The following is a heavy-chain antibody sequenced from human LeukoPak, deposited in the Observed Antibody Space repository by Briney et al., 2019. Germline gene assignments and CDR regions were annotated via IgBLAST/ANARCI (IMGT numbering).Heavy chain of an antibody. CDR1: GYTFTGYY. D-gene: IGHD6-19*01. CDR3: ASSLCGWYCFDY. V-gene: IGHV1-2*06. CDR2: INPNSAGT. Sequence: GASVKVSCKASGYTFTGYYMHWVRQAPGQGLEWMGRINPNSAGTNYAQKFQGRVTMTRDTSISTAYMELSRLRSDDTAVYYCASSLCGWYCFDYWGQGTLVTVSS. J-gene: IGHJ4*02.